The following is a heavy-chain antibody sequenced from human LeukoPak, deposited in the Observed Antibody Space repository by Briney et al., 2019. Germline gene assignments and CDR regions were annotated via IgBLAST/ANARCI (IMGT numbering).Heavy chain of an antibody. CDR2: IYHSGST. CDR3: AGAHCGGDCYSGRAFDI. D-gene: IGHD2-21*02. Sequence: SETLSLTCAVSGGSISSSNWWSWVRQPPGKGLEWIGEIYHSGSTNYKPSLKSRVTISVDKSKNQFSLKLSSVTAADTAVYYCAGAHCGGDCYSGRAFDIWGQGTMVTVSS. J-gene: IGHJ3*02. V-gene: IGHV4-4*02. CDR1: GGSISSSNW.